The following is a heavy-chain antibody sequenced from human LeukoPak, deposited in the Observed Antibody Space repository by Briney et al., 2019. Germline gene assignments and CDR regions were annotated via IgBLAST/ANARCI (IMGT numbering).Heavy chain of an antibody. CDR1: GGFISSYY. CDR2: IYYSGST. Sequence: SETLSPNCTGSGGFISSYYWSLIRQPPGNGQEWIGYIYYSGSTNYKPYLKSRVTIPVDTSKKHFALWLSSVTAAHTAVYYCERDFRGGYDFWSGYYNPYYFDHWGQGTLVTVST. J-gene: IGHJ4*02. D-gene: IGHD3-3*01. CDR3: ERDFRGGYDFWSGYYNPYYFDH. V-gene: IGHV4-59*12.